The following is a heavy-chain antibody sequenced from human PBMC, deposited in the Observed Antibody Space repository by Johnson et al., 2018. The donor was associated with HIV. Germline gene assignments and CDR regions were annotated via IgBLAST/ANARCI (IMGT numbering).Heavy chain of an antibody. J-gene: IGHJ3*02. Sequence: QVLLVESGGGLVKPGGSLRLSCAASGFTFSDYYMSWIRQAPGQGLEWVAFIGYDGSNKYYADSVKGRFTISRDNSKNTLYLQMNSLRAEDTAVYYCARDTGDGLQRGAFDIWGQGTVVTVSS. CDR1: GFTFSDYY. CDR3: ARDTGDGLQRGAFDI. V-gene: IGHV3-30*02. CDR2: IGYDGSNK. D-gene: IGHD5-24*01.